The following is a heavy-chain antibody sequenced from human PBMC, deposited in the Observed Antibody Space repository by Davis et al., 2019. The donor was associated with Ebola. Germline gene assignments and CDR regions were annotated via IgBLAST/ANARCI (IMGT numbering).Heavy chain of an antibody. V-gene: IGHV3-30*03. J-gene: IGHJ1*01. CDR2: ISSDGTET. Sequence: GGSLRLSCAASGFTFSSYGMSWVRQAPGKGLEWLAVISSDGTETNYTDSVKGRFTVSRDNSKNTMYLEVKSLRGDDTAVYYCATAPLWGQGTLVTVSS. CDR3: ATAPL. CDR1: GFTFSSYG.